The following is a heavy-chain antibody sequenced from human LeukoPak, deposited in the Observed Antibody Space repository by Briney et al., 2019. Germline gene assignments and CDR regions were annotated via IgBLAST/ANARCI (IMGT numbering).Heavy chain of an antibody. CDR1: GFTFSSYW. J-gene: IGHJ4*02. V-gene: IGHV3-7*01. D-gene: IGHD6-13*01. Sequence: GGSLRLSCAASGFTFSSYWMSWVRQAPGKGLEWVANIKQDGSEKYYVDSVKGRFTISRDNAKNSLYLQMNSLRAEDTAVYYCARISGPGQQLVPDHWGQGTLVTVSS. CDR2: IKQDGSEK. CDR3: ARISGPGQQLVPDH.